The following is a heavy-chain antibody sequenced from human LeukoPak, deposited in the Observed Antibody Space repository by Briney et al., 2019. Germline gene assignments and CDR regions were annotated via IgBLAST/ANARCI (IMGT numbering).Heavy chain of an antibody. CDR3: ARDPGPPIMITFGDPSPGY. CDR2: IYYSGST. D-gene: IGHD3-16*01. V-gene: IGHV4-39*07. CDR1: GGSISSSSYY. J-gene: IGHJ4*02. Sequence: SETLSLTCTVSGGSISSSSYYWGWIRQPPGKGPEWIGSIYYSGSTYYNPSLRSRVTISVDTSKNQFSLKLSSVTAADTAVHYCARDPGPPIMITFGDPSPGYWGQGTLVTVSS.